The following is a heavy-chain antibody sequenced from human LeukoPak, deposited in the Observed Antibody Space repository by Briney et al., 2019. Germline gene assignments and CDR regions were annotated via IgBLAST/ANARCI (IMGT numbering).Heavy chain of an antibody. D-gene: IGHD1-26*01. Sequence: GASVKVSCKASGGTFSSYAISWVRQAPGQGLEWMGGIIPIFGTANYAQKFQGRVTITADESTSTAYMELSSLRSEDTAVYYCARGLVGATYYYYGMDVWGQGTTVTVSS. V-gene: IGHV1-69*13. CDR3: ARGLVGATYYYYGMDV. J-gene: IGHJ6*02. CDR2: IIPIFGTA. CDR1: GGTFSSYA.